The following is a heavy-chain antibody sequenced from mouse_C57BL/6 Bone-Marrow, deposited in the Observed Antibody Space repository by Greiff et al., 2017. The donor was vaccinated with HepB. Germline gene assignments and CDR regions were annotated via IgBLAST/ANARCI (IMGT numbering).Heavy chain of an antibody. CDR2: ISSGGDYI. V-gene: IGHV5-9-1*02. J-gene: IGHJ3*01. Sequence: EVKLVESGEGLVKPGGSLKLSCAASGFTFSSYAMSWVRQTPEKRLEWVAYISSGGDYIYYADTVKGRFTISRDNARNTLYLHMSSLKSEHTAMYYCTRAYGYDDGSWFAYWGQGTLVTVSA. CDR3: TRAYGYDDGSWFAY. CDR1: GFTFSSYA. D-gene: IGHD2-2*01.